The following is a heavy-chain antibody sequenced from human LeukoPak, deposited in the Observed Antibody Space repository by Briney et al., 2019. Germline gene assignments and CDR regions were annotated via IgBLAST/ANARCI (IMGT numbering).Heavy chain of an antibody. D-gene: IGHD1-7*01. Sequence: SETLSLTCTVSGDSISSTTSYWGWIRQPPGKGLEWIGNIYYRGSTYNNPSLKSRVTISVDTSNNRFSLKLSSVTAADTAVNYCARRRITGTTVEYWGQGTLVTVSS. J-gene: IGHJ4*02. CDR1: GDSISSTTSY. CDR3: ARRRITGTTVEY. V-gene: IGHV4-39*01. CDR2: IYYRGST.